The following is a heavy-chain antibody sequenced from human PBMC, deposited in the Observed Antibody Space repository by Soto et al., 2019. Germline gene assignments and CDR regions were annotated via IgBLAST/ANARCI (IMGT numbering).Heavy chain of an antibody. CDR3: ARSNSGNYYEVFDY. V-gene: IGHV4-4*02. CDR2: IYHSGST. CDR1: GASIRSSNW. D-gene: IGHD1-26*01. Sequence: QVQLQESGPGLVKPSGTLSLTCAVSGASIRSSNWWSWVRQPPGKGLEWIGEIYHSGSTNYNPSLKSRVTISVDKSKNQFSLKLSSVTAADTALYYCARSNSGNYYEVFDYWGQGTLVTVSS. J-gene: IGHJ4*02.